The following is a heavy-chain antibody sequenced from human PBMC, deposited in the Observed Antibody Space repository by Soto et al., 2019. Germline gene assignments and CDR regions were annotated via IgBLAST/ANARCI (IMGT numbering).Heavy chain of an antibody. J-gene: IGHJ5*02. D-gene: IGHD6-25*01. CDR1: GFTFSSYA. CDR2: ISYDGSNK. V-gene: IGHV3-30-3*01. CDR3: ARAAHTLSLFDP. Sequence: QVQLVGSGGGVVQPGRSLRLSCAASGFTFSSYAMHWVRQAPGKGLEWVAVISYDGSNKYYADSVKGRFTISRDNSKNTLYLQMNSLRAEDTAVYYCARAAHTLSLFDPWGQGTLVTVSS.